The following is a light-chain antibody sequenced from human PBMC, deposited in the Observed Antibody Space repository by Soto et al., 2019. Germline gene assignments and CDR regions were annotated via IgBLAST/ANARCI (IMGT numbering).Light chain of an antibody. Sequence: QSVLTQTPSASGTPGQRVTISCSGSSSNIGSNSVCWFQQLPGTSPKLLIYNNKQLPSGVPDRFSGSKSGTAASLAISGLRSEDGADYCCAAWDDSLSCYVFGTGTKLTVL. J-gene: IGLJ1*01. CDR1: SSNIGSNS. CDR2: NNK. CDR3: AAWDDSLSCYV. V-gene: IGLV1-47*01.